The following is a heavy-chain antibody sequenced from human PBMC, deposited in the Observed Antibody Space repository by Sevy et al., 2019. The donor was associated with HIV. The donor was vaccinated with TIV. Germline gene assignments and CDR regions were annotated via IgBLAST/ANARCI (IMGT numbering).Heavy chain of an antibody. Sequence: ASVKVSCKASGYTFTGYYMHWVRQAPGQGLEWMGWINPNSGGTNYAQKFQGRVTMTRDTSINTAYMELSRLRSDDTAVYYCARAAEQWLVYYFDYWGQGTLVTVSS. CDR1: GYTFTGYY. J-gene: IGHJ4*02. CDR2: INPNSGGT. V-gene: IGHV1-2*02. D-gene: IGHD6-19*01. CDR3: ARAAEQWLVYYFDY.